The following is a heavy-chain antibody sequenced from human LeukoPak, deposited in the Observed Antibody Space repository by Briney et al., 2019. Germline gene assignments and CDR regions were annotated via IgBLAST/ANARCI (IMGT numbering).Heavy chain of an antibody. CDR3: AKSPSGRSRISRFDY. J-gene: IGHJ4*02. V-gene: IGHV3-30*18. Sequence: TGGSLRLSCAASGFTFRSYGMHWVRQAPGKGLEWVAVISYDGSNKYYADSVNGRFTISRDNSKNTLSLQMNSLRAEDTAVYYCAKSPSGRSRISRFDYWGQGILVTVSS. D-gene: IGHD1-26*01. CDR2: ISYDGSNK. CDR1: GFTFRSYG.